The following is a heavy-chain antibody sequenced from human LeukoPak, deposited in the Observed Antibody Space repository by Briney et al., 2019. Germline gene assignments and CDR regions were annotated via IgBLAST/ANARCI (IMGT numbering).Heavy chain of an antibody. CDR2: IWFDGSKE. CDR1: GYTFSTHG. D-gene: IGHD3-16*01. V-gene: IGHV3-33*01. J-gene: IGHJ5*02. Sequence: GGSLRLSCAASGYTFSTHGIHWVRQAPGKGLEWVAVIWFDGSKEYYADSVKGRFTVSKDNSNNMAYLQMDSLRVEDTALYYCARVWGQTGNADPWGQGTLVTVSS. CDR3: ARVWGQTGNADP.